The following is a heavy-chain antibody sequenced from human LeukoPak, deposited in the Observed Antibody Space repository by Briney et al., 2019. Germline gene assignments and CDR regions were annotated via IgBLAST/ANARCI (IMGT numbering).Heavy chain of an antibody. D-gene: IGHD3-3*01. J-gene: IGHJ4*02. CDR2: IYYSGST. CDR3: AREPPGRITIFGVDTGAFDY. Sequence: SETLSLTCTVSGGSISSYYWSWIRQPPGKGLEWIGYIYYSGSTNYNPSLKSRVTISVDTSKNQFSLKLSSVTAADTAVYYCAREPPGRITIFGVDTGAFDYWGQGTLVTASS. V-gene: IGHV4-59*01. CDR1: GGSISSYY.